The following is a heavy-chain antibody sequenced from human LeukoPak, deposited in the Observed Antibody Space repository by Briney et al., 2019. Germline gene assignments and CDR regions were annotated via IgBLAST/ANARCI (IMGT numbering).Heavy chain of an antibody. V-gene: IGHV1-46*01. J-gene: IGHJ4*02. CDR3: ARDLVGGTGDNSGSLDY. CDR1: GYTFTSYY. D-gene: IGHD3-22*01. CDR2: INPSGGST. Sequence: ASVKVSCKASGYTFTSYYMHWVRQAPGQGLEWMGIINPSGGSTSYAQKFQGRVTMTRDTSTSTVYMELSSLRSEDTAVYYCARDLVGGTGDNSGSLDYWGQGTLVTVSS.